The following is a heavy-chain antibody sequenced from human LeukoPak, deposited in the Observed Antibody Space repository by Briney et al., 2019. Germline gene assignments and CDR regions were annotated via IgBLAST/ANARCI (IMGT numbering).Heavy chain of an antibody. V-gene: IGHV4-4*07. CDR2: IYTSGST. Sequence: SETLSLTCTVSGGSISSYYWSLIRQPAGKGLEWIGRIYTSGSTNYNPSLKSRVTMSVDTSKNQFSLKLSSVTAADTAVYYCAGTYYFDSSGHYFGGNGFDIWGQGTMVTVSS. D-gene: IGHD3-22*01. CDR1: GGSISSYY. J-gene: IGHJ3*02. CDR3: AGTYYFDSSGHYFGGNGFDI.